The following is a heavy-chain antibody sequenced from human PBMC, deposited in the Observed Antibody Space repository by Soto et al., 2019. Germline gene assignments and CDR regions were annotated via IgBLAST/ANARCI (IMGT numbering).Heavy chain of an antibody. V-gene: IGHV3-30-3*01. CDR2: ISYDGSNK. CDR3: ARDGAYGDPYYFDY. Sequence: GESLKISCAASGFSFNNYAMYWVRQAPGKGLEWVAFISYDGSNKYYADSVKGRFTISRDNSKNTLYLQMNSLSDEDTAVFYCARDGAYGDPYYFDYWGHGTLVTVSS. D-gene: IGHD4-17*01. CDR1: GFSFNNYA. J-gene: IGHJ4*01.